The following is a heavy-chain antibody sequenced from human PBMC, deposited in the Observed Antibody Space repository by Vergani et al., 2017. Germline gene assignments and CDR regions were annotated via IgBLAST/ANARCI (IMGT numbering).Heavy chain of an antibody. V-gene: IGHV4-59*01. Sequence: QVQLQESGPGPVKPSETLSLTCTVSGGSISSYYWSWIRQAPGKGLEWIGYIYYSGSTNYNPSLKSRVTISVDTSKNQFSLKLSSVTAADTAVYYCARRKVVVAARWFDPWGQGTLVTVSS. CDR1: GGSISSYY. J-gene: IGHJ5*02. CDR3: ARRKVVVAARWFDP. D-gene: IGHD2-15*01. CDR2: IYYSGST.